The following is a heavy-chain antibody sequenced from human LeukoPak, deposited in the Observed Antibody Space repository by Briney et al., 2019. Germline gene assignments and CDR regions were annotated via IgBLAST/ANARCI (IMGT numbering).Heavy chain of an antibody. V-gene: IGHV3-23*01. CDR2: ISGSGGST. J-gene: IGHJ4*02. D-gene: IGHD1-26*01. CDR3: AKETEPEYSGSSLPCLDY. CDR1: GFTFSSYA. Sequence: GGALRLSCAASGFTFSSYAMSWVLQAPGEGLECVSAISGSGGSTYYADSVKGRFTISRDSSKNTLYLQMNSLRAEDTAVYYCAKETEPEYSGSSLPCLDYWGQGTLVTVSS.